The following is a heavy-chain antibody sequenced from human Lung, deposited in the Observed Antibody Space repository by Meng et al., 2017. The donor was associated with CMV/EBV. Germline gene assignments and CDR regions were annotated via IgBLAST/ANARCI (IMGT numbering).Heavy chain of an antibody. CDR2: IYYSGST. Sequence: SXTLSLXCTVSGGSVSSGSYYWSWIRQPPGKGLEWIGYIYYSGSTNYNPSLKSRVIISVDTSKNQFSLKLSSVTAADTAVYYCARELYDFWSGYYFYYYGMDVWXQGTTVPVSS. CDR1: GGSVSSGSYY. CDR3: ARELYDFWSGYYFYYYGMDV. J-gene: IGHJ6*02. V-gene: IGHV4-61*01. D-gene: IGHD3-3*01.